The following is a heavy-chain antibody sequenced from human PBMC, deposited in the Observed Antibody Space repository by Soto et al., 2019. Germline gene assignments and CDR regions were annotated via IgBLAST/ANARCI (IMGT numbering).Heavy chain of an antibody. CDR1: GGTFSSYA. Sequence: QVQLVQSGAEVKKPGSSVKVSCKASGGTFSSYAISWVRQAPGQGLEWMGGIIPIFGTANYAQKFQGRVTITADESTSTAYMELCSLRSEDTAVYYCARAYISRFDWFPRAEYWFDPWGQGTLVTVSS. D-gene: IGHD3-9*01. CDR3: ARAYISRFDWFPRAEYWFDP. CDR2: IIPIFGTA. J-gene: IGHJ5*02. V-gene: IGHV1-69*01.